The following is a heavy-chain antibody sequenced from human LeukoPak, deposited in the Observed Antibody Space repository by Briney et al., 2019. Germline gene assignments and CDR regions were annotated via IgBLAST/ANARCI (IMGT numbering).Heavy chain of an antibody. D-gene: IGHD6-19*01. Sequence: GGSLKLSCAAPEFPFSNYAMNWVRQAPGKGLDGVSPMIGSGDSIFYADSVRGRFTISRDNSKNTLFLQMNGLRAEDTAVYYCAKVYSSGWFDFFDYWGQGTLVTVSS. V-gene: IGHV3-23*01. J-gene: IGHJ4*02. CDR3: AKVYSSGWFDFFDY. CDR2: MIGSGDSI. CDR1: EFPFSNYA.